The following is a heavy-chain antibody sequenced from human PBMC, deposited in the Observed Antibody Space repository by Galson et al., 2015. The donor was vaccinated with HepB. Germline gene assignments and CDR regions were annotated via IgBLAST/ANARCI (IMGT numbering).Heavy chain of an antibody. V-gene: IGHV3-11*06. D-gene: IGHD1-26*01. CDR2: ISSSSSYT. CDR3: ARETSVLYSGSYSSDY. CDR1: GFTFSDYY. J-gene: IGHJ4*02. Sequence: SLRLSCAASGFTFSDYYMSWIRQAPGKGLEWVSYISSSSSYTNYADSVKGRFTISRDNAKNSLYLQMNSLRAEDTAVYYCARETSVLYSGSYSSDYWGQGTLVTVSS.